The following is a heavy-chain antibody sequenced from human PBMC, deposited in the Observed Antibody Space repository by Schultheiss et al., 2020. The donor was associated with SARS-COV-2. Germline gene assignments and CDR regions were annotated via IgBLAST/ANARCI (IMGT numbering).Heavy chain of an antibody. CDR3: AGTSGSFLFDL. D-gene: IGHD2-15*01. CDR1: GFRFSNYG. V-gene: IGHV3-48*04. Sequence: GGSLRLSCVASGFRFSNYGIHWVRQAPGKGLEWVSYISSSGSTIYYADSVKGRFTISRDNAKNSLYLQMNSLRAEDTAVYYCAGTSGSFLFDLWGRGTLVTVSS. J-gene: IGHJ2*01. CDR2: ISSSGSTI.